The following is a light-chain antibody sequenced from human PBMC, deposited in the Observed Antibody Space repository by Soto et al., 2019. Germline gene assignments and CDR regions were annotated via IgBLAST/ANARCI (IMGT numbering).Light chain of an antibody. J-gene: IGKJ4*01. CDR1: QSVSSF. CDR2: DAS. Sequence: EIVLTQSPVTLSLSPGERATLSCRASQSVSSFLAWYQQKPGQAPRLLIHDASNRATGIPARFSGGGSGTDFTLTISSLVPEDFVVDYYHQRSKRWLTFGGGTKVEIK. CDR3: HQRSKRWLT. V-gene: IGKV3-11*01.